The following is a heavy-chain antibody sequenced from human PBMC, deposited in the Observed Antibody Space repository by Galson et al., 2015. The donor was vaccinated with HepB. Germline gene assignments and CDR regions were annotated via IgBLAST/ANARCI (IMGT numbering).Heavy chain of an antibody. CDR2: NSGSGRTT. CDR1: GFAFNNSA. Sequence: SLRHPCAASGFAFNNSAMNWVRQAPGKGLEWVSGNSGSGRTTYYADSVKGRFTISRDNSKNTLYLQMNSLRAEDTAVYYCAKFIAATGTGGWGQGTLVTVSS. J-gene: IGHJ4*02. CDR3: AKFIAATGTGG. V-gene: IGHV3-23*01. D-gene: IGHD6-13*01.